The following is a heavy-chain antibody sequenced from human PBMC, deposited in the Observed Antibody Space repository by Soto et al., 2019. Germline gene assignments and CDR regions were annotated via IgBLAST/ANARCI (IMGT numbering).Heavy chain of an antibody. Sequence: SETLSLTCTVSGGSISSGGYYWSWIRQHPGKGLEWIGYIYYSGSTYYNPSLKSRVTISVDTSKNQFSLKLSSVTAADTAVYYCATTVTPSVAAAGTSDYWGQGTLVTVSS. D-gene: IGHD6-13*01. V-gene: IGHV4-31*03. J-gene: IGHJ4*02. CDR3: ATTVTPSVAAAGTSDY. CDR1: GGSISSGGYY. CDR2: IYYSGST.